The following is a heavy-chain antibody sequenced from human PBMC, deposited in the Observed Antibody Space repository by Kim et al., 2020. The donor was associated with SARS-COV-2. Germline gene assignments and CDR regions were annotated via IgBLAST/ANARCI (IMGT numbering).Heavy chain of an antibody. V-gene: IGHV3-23*01. D-gene: IGHD3-10*01. Sequence: GGSLRLSCAASGFTFSSYAMSWVRQAPGKGLEWVSAISGSGGSTYYADSVKGRFTISRDNSKNTLYLQMNSLRAEDTAVYYCATLPGGSGSYGFLRAFDIWGQGTMVTVSS. CDR2: ISGSGGST. CDR3: ATLPGGSGSYGFLRAFDI. J-gene: IGHJ3*02. CDR1: GFTFSSYA.